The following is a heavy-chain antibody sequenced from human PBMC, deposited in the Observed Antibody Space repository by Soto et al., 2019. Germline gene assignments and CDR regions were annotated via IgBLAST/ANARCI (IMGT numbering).Heavy chain of an antibody. Sequence: GGSLRLSCASSCFALIGASMNWVRQAPGKGLEWVSYISASGATICYADSVKGRFTISRDKAQNSVYLQMDSLKDEDTAVYYCARDLTDFAKYYFDYWGQGALVTVSS. CDR2: ISASGATI. CDR3: ARDLTDFAKYYFDY. CDR1: CFALIGAS. J-gene: IGHJ4*02. V-gene: IGHV3-48*02. D-gene: IGHD3-9*01.